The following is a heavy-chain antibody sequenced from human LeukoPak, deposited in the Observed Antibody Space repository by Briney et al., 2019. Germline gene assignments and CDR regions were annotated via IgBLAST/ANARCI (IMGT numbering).Heavy chain of an antibody. V-gene: IGHV3-43D*03. CDR2: ISWDGGST. CDR1: GFTFDDYA. J-gene: IGHJ4*02. CDR3: ARRRGSHTLDY. Sequence: GGSLRLSCAASGFTFDDYAMHWVRQAPGKGLEWVSLISWDGGSTYYADSVKGRFTISRDNSKNSLYLQLNSLRVEDTAVYYCARRRGSHTLDYWGQGTLVTVSS. D-gene: IGHD1-26*01.